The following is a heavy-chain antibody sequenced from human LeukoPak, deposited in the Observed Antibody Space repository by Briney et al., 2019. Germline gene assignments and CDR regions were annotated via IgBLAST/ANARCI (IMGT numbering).Heavy chain of an antibody. D-gene: IGHD3-10*01. J-gene: IGHJ6*03. CDR2: IYYSGNT. CDR1: GVSISSSNSY. CDR3: ARGRKTMVRGVISSSSLYYYSYYMDV. V-gene: IGHV4-39*07. Sequence: SETLSLTCTVSGVSISSSNSYWGWIRQPPGEGLEWIGSIYYSGNTYYNASLKSRVTISVDTSKNQFSLKLSSVTAADTAVYYCARGRKTMVRGVISSSSLYYYSYYMDVWGKGTTVTVSS.